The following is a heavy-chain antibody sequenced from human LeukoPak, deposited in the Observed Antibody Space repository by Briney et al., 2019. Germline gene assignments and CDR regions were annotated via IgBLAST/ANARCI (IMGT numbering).Heavy chain of an antibody. V-gene: IGHV1-2*02. CDR2: INPNSGGT. CDR3: AREFMHYDSSGYAFDI. D-gene: IGHD3-22*01. Sequence: ASVKVSCKASGYTFTGYYMHWVRQAPGQGLEWMGWINPNSGGTNYAQKFQGRVTMTRDASISTAYMELSRLRSDDTAVYYCAREFMHYDSSGYAFDIWGQGTMVTVSS. CDR1: GYTFTGYY. J-gene: IGHJ3*02.